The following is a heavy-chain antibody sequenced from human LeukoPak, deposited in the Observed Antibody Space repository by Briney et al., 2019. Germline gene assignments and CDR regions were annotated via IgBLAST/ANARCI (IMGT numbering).Heavy chain of an antibody. CDR3: ASLTAAARR. J-gene: IGHJ4*02. V-gene: IGHV3-23*01. CDR1: GFTFSSFA. Sequence: GGSLRLSCAASGFTFSSFAMSWVRQAPGKGLEWVSSISGSGGSTYYADSVKGRFTISRDNAKNSLYLQMNSLRAEDTAVYYCASLTAAARRWGQGTLVTVSS. CDR2: ISGSGGST. D-gene: IGHD6-13*01.